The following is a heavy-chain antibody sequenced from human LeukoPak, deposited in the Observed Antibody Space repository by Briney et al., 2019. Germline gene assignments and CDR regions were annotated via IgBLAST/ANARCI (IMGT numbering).Heavy chain of an antibody. Sequence: PSQTLSLTCTVSGVSISSGNYYWTWIRQRPGKGLEWLGCLSSIGSTYYNPSLKSRVTISVDTSKNQFSLKLSSVTAADTAVYYCARRVTMIVVVITRNEFDYWGQGTLVTVSS. J-gene: IGHJ4*02. CDR1: GVSISSGNYY. V-gene: IGHV4-30-4*08. D-gene: IGHD3-22*01. CDR2: LSSIGST. CDR3: ARRVTMIVVVITRNEFDY.